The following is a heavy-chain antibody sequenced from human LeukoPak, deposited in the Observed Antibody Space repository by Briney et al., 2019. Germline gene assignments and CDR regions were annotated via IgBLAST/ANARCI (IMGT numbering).Heavy chain of an antibody. CDR1: GYTFTGYY. J-gene: IGHJ5*02. CDR3: ARFRGQQRVNWFDP. CDR2: INPNSGGT. D-gene: IGHD6-13*01. V-gene: IGHV1-2*02. Sequence: ASVKVSCKASGYTFTGYYMHWVRQAPGQGLEWMGWINPNSGGTNYAQKFQGRVTMTRDTSVSTAYMELSSLRSEDTAVYYCARFRGQQRVNWFDPWGQGTLVTVSS.